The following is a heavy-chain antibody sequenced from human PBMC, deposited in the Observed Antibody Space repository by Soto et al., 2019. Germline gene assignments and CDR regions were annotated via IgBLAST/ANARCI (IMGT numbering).Heavy chain of an antibody. CDR3: ARRSTMVRGVTLV. CDR2: IYYSGST. Sequence: PSETLSLTCTVSGGSISSSSYYWGWIRQPPGKGLEWIGSIYYSGSTYYNPSLKSRVTISVDTSKNQFSLKLSPVTAADTAVYYCARRSTMVRGVTLVWGQGTLVTVSS. V-gene: IGHV4-39*01. CDR1: GGSISSSSYY. J-gene: IGHJ4*02. D-gene: IGHD3-10*01.